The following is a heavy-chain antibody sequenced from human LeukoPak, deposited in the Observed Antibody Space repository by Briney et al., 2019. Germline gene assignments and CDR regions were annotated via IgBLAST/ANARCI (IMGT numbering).Heavy chain of an antibody. V-gene: IGHV4-31*03. CDR3: ARGGPTRYSYSFDS. D-gene: IGHD2-15*01. CDR2: IYYSGNT. J-gene: IGHJ5*01. CDR1: GDSISGGECN. Sequence: PSETLSLTCTVSGDSISGGECNWSWIRQHAGKGLEWMAYIYYSGNTYYNSSLQSRVTISIDTSQNQFSLKLSSVTAADTAVYYCARGGPTRYSYSFDSWGQGTLVTVSS.